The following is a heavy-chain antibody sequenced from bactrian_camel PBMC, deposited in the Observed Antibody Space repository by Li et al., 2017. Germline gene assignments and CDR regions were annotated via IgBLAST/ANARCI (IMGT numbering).Heavy chain of an antibody. Sequence: DVQLVESGGGLVQPGGSQRLSCAASGFTFSNYGMSWVRQAPGKGLEWVSVMISTGGRTYYADSVKGRFTISKDSAENTLYLQMNSLKPEDTAMYYCAAEASYSGDLFGFWGQGTQVTVS. CDR3: AAEASYSGDLFGF. V-gene: IGHV3S40*01. J-gene: IGHJ6*01. D-gene: IGHD2*01. CDR1: GFTFSNYG. CDR2: MISTGGRT.